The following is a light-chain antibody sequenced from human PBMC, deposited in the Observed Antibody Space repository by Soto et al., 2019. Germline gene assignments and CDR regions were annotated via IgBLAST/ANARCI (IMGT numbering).Light chain of an antibody. Sequence: NFMLTQPHSVSESPGKRVTISCTRSSGSIASNHVQWYQQRPGSAPTTVIYKDNQRPSGVPDRFSGSIDSSSNSASLTISGLKTEDEADYYCQSYDDNNVLFGGRTKLTVL. CDR3: QSYDDNNVL. V-gene: IGLV6-57*04. CDR1: SGSIASNH. J-gene: IGLJ2*01. CDR2: KDN.